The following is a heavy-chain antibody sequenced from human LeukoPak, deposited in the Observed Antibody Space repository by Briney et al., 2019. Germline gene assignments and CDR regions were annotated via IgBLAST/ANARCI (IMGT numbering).Heavy chain of an antibody. D-gene: IGHD3-22*01. CDR3: ARMDTSGYSEYFHH. CDR1: GYTFISYY. Sequence: ASVKVSCKASGYTFISYYMHWVRQAAGQGLEWMGIINPSGGSTRYAQTFQGRVTMTRDTTTSTVYMEVSSLRSEDTAVYYCARMDTSGYSEYFHHWGQGTQVTVSS. CDR2: INPSGGST. J-gene: IGHJ1*01. V-gene: IGHV1-46*01.